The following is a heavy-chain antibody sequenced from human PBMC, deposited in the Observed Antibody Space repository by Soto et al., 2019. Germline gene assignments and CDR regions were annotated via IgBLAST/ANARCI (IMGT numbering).Heavy chain of an antibody. CDR2: ISSSSSYI. CDR3: ARDWAVAGIFWFDP. CDR1: GFTFSSYS. J-gene: IGHJ5*02. Sequence: VQLVESGGGLVKPGGSLRLSCAASGFTFSSYSMNWVRQAPGKGLEWVSSISSSSSYIYYADSVKGRFTISRDNAKNSLYLQMNSLRAEDTAVYYCARDWAVAGIFWFDPWGQGTLVTVSS. V-gene: IGHV3-21*01. D-gene: IGHD6-19*01.